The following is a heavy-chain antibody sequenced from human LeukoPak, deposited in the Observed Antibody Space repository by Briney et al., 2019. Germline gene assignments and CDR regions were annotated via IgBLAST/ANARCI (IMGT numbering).Heavy chain of an antibody. Sequence: GASVKVSCKASGYTFTSYAMHWVRQAPGQRLEWMGWINAGNGNTKYSQEFQGRVTITRDTSASTAYMELSSLRSEDMAVYYCARAGAYYYDSSGAQTGYFDYWGQGTLVTVSS. CDR2: INAGNGNT. V-gene: IGHV1-3*03. CDR3: ARAGAYYYDSSGAQTGYFDY. J-gene: IGHJ4*02. CDR1: GYTFTSYA. D-gene: IGHD3-22*01.